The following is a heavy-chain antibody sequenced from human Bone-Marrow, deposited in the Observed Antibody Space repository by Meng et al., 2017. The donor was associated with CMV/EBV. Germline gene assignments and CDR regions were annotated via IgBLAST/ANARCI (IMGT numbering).Heavy chain of an antibody. CDR2: IYTTEST. CDR3: ARGLTVLDY. V-gene: IGHV4-4*07. D-gene: IGHD4-17*01. Sequence: LPLTCTVSGVSIRNYDWSWIRQSAGKGLEWIGRIYTTESTNYNPSLRSRVTMSVDTSKKQFSLRLSSVTAADTAVYYCARGLTVLDYWGQGTLVTVSS. J-gene: IGHJ4*02. CDR1: GVSIRNYD.